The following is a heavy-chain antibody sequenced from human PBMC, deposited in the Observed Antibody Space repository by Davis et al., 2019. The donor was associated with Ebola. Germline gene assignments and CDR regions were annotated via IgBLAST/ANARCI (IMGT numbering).Heavy chain of an antibody. D-gene: IGHD2-15*01. V-gene: IGHV1-2*04. CDR3: ARDSPPSYCSGGSCYPLLRYGMDV. CDR1: GYTFTGYY. Sequence: ASVKVSCKASGYTFTGYYMHWVRQAPGQGLEWMGWINPNSGGTNYAQTFQGWVTMTRDTSISTAYMELSRLRSDDTAVYYCARDSPPSYCSGGSCYPLLRYGMDVWGQGTTVTVSS. CDR2: INPNSGGT. J-gene: IGHJ6*02.